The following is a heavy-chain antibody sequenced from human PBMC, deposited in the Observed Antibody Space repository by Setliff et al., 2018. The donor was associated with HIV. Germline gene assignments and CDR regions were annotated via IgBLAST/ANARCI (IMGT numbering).Heavy chain of an antibody. V-gene: IGHV1-3*01. CDR3: ARGGIYVDINDY. CDR2: INAGNGNT. CDR1: GYTFTSYA. J-gene: IGHJ4*02. Sequence: ASVKVSCKASGYTFTSYAMHWVRQASGQRLEWMGWINAGNGNTKYSQKFQGRVTITRDTSASTAYMELSSLRSEDTAVYYCARGGIYVDINDYWGQGTLVTVSS. D-gene: IGHD5-12*01.